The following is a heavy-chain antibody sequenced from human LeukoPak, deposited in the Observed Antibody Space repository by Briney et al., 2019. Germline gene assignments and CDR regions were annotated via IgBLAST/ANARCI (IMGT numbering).Heavy chain of an antibody. Sequence: GSLRLSCAASGFTFSSYSMNWVRQAPGKGLEWVGRIYTSGSTNYNPSLKSRVTMSVDTSKNQFSLKLSSVTAADTAVYYCARARRSSSGETFDYWGQGTLVTVSS. CDR2: IYTSGST. V-gene: IGHV4-59*10. CDR1: GFTFSSYS. D-gene: IGHD6-6*01. J-gene: IGHJ4*02. CDR3: ARARRSSSGETFDY.